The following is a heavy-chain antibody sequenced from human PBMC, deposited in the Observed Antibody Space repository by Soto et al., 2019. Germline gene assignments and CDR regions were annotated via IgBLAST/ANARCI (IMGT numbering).Heavy chain of an antibody. CDR2: IYHSGST. CDR3: ARVRCSSTSCYDVTDWFDP. Sequence: SETLSLTCAVSGGSISSSNWWSWVRQPPGKGLEWIGEIYHSGSTNYNPSLKSRVTISVDKSKNQFSLKLSSVTAADTAVYYCARVRCSSTSCYDVTDWFDPWGQGTLVTVSS. CDR1: GGSISSSNW. D-gene: IGHD2-2*01. J-gene: IGHJ5*02. V-gene: IGHV4-4*02.